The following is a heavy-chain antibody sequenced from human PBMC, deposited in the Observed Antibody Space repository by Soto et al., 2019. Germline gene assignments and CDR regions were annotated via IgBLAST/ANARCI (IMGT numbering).Heavy chain of an antibody. CDR2: ISWNSGSI. Sequence: GGSLRLSCAASGFTFDDYAMHWVRQAPGKGLEWVSGISWNSGSIGYADSVKGRFTISRDNAKNSLYLQMNSLRAEDTALYYCAKDISHYGMDVWGQATTVTAP. J-gene: IGHJ6*02. V-gene: IGHV3-9*01. CDR1: GFTFDDYA. CDR3: AKDISHYGMDV.